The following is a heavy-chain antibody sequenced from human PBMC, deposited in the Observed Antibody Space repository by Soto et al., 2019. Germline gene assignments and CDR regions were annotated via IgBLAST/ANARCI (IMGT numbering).Heavy chain of an antibody. V-gene: IGHV4-59*08. D-gene: IGHD3-10*01. CDR2: IYYSGST. Sequence: SETLSLTCTVSGGSISSYYWSWIRQPPGKGLEWIGYIYYSGSTNYNPSLKSRVTISVDTSKDQFSLKLSSVTAADTAVYYFARHSLYGGNSGSGDDAFDNWGQGTMLNVSS. J-gene: IGHJ3*02. CDR1: GGSISSYY. CDR3: ARHSLYGGNSGSGDDAFDN.